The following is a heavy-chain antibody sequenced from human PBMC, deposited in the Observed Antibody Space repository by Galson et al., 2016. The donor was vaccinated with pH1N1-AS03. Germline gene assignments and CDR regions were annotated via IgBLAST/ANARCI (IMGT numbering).Heavy chain of an antibody. J-gene: IGHJ4*02. D-gene: IGHD2/OR15-2a*01. CDR1: TFIARSNY. V-gene: IGHV3-30*18. CDR2: MSYDGSTK. Sequence: SLRLSCAGSTFIARSNYMSWVRQAPGKGLEWVAIMSYDGSTKYYTDSVRDRFTISRDNSKKTLYLHMSSLRAEDTAVYYCAKDLRFYDSYYLDYWGRGTLVIVSS. CDR3: AKDLRFYDSYYLDY.